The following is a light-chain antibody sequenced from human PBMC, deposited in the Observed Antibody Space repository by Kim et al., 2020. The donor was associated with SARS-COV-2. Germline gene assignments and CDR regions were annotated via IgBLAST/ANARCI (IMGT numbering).Light chain of an antibody. CDR3: CSYAGSYTV. CDR2: DVS. V-gene: IGLV2-11*03. J-gene: IGLJ2*01. Sequence: PGQSVTTPCPGTSNDVGGYNYVSWYQKHPGKAPKLMIYDVSNRPSGVPDRFSGSKSGNTASLTISGLQPEDEADYYCCSYAGSYTVFGGGTQLTIL. CDR1: SNDVGGYNY.